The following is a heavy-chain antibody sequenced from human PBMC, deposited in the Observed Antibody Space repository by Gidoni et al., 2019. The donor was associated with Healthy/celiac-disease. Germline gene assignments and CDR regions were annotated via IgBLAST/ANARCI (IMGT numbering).Heavy chain of an antibody. J-gene: IGHJ4*02. CDR2: IKSKTDGGTT. D-gene: IGHD4-17*01. CDR3: TGYDYGEAIGDY. Sequence: EVQLVESGGGLVKPGGSLRLSCAASGFTFSNAWMSWVRQAPGKGLEWVGRIKSKTDGGTTDYAAPVKGRFTISRDDSKNTLYLQMNSLKTEDTAVYYCTGYDYGEAIGDYWGQGTLVTVSS. CDR1: GFTFSNAW. V-gene: IGHV3-15*01.